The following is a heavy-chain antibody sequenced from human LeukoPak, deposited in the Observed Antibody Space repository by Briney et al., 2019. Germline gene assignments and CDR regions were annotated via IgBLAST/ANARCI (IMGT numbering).Heavy chain of an antibody. V-gene: IGHV4-34*01. CDR1: GFTFSSYW. CDR3: ARGWAHSF. J-gene: IGHJ4*02. CDR2: INHSGST. Sequence: GSLRLSCAASGFTFSSYWMSWVRQAPGKGLEWIGEINHSGSTNYNLSLKSRVTISVDTSKNQFSLKLNSVTAADTAVYYCARGWAHSFWGQGTLVTVSS. D-gene: IGHD1-26*01.